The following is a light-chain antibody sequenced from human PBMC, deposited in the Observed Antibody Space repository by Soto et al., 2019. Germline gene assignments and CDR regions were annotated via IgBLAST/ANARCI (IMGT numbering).Light chain of an antibody. CDR3: QHRSNWPT. CDR2: DAS. Sequence: EIVLTQSPVTLSLSPGERATLSCRASQSISSSLAWYQQKPGQAPRLLIYDASTRATGIPARFSGSGSGTDFTLTISSLEPEDFAVYYCQHRSNWPTFGGGTKVEI. J-gene: IGKJ4*01. CDR1: QSISSS. V-gene: IGKV3-11*01.